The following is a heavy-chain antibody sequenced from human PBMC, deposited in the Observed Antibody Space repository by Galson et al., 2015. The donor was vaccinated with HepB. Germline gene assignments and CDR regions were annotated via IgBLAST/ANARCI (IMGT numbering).Heavy chain of an antibody. CDR3: ARRRMGDNWFDP. Sequence: LSLTCTVSGGSISSGDYYWSWIRQPPGKGLEWIGYIYYSGSTYYNPSLKSRIIISIDTSKNQFSLKLSSVTAADTAVYYCARRRMGDNWFDPWGQGTLVTVSS. CDR1: GGSISSGDYY. CDR2: IYYSGST. J-gene: IGHJ5*02. V-gene: IGHV4-30-4*01.